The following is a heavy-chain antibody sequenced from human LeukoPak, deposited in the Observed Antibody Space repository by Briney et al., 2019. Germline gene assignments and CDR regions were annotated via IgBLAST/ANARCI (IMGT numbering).Heavy chain of an antibody. CDR1: GYTFTNYY. CDR2: INPNSGDI. J-gene: IGHJ4*02. V-gene: IGHV1-2*02. Sequence: ASVKVSCKASGYTFTNYYMHWVRQAPGQGLEWMGWINPNSGDIQYARKFQGRVTMTRDTSISTASMELTWLRSDDTAVYYCARGQYYRDITFPLHYWGQGTLITVSS. CDR3: ARGQYYRDITFPLHY. D-gene: IGHD3-22*01.